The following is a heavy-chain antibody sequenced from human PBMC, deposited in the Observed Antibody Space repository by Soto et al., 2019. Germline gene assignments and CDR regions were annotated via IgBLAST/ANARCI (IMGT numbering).Heavy chain of an antibody. V-gene: IGHV3-33*01. CDR1: GFNFSSYG. CDR2: IWYDGTYK. D-gene: IGHD3-10*01. Sequence: QVQLVESRGGVVQPGRSLRLSCGASGFNFSSYGMHWVRQAPGKGLEWVALIWYDGTYKYYGDSVKGRFTISGDNSKTTLYLQMNSLRAEDTAVYYCARDHNGSGSSHFDYWGQGTLVTVSS. CDR3: ARDHNGSGSSHFDY. J-gene: IGHJ4*02.